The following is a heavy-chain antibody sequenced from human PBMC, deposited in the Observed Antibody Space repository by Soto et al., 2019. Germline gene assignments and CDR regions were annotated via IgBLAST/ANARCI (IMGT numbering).Heavy chain of an antibody. V-gene: IGHV4-34*01. CDR1: GGSFSGYY. CDR3: ARDKITGLFDY. J-gene: IGHJ4*02. CDR2: INHHGST. Sequence: QVQLQQWGAGLLKPSETLSLTCAVYGGSFSGYYWTWIRQPPGTGLGWIGEINHHGSTNYNPSLKSRVTIAVDTSKNQFSLKLTSVTAADTAVYYCARDKITGLFDYWGQGTLVTVSS. D-gene: IGHD2-8*02.